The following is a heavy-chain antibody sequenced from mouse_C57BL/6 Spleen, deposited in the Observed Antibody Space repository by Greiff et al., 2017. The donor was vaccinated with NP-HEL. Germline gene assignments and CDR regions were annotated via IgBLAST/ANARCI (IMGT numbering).Heavy chain of an antibody. CDR2: IDPSDSYT. D-gene: IGHD1-1*01. J-gene: IGHJ1*03. CDR3: ARKIGDFGSSYWYFDV. Sequence: QVQLQQPGAELVMPGASVKLSCKASGYTFTSYWMHWVKQRPGQGLEWIGEIDPSDSYTNYNQKFKGKSTLTVDKSSSTAYMQLSSLTSEDSAVYYCARKIGDFGSSYWYFDVWGTGTTVTVSS. CDR1: GYTFTSYW. V-gene: IGHV1-69*01.